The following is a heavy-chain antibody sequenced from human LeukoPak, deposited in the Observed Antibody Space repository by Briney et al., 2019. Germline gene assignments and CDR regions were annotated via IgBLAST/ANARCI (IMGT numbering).Heavy chain of an antibody. CDR3: ARGVGATSNFFDY. V-gene: IGHV3-21*04. CDR1: GFTLSTYS. D-gene: IGHD1-26*01. CDR2: ISSSSSYI. J-gene: IGHJ4*02. Sequence: GGSLRLSCAASGFTLSTYSMNWVRQAPGKGLEWVSSISSSSSYIYYADSVKGRFTISRDNAKNSVYLQMNSLRAEDTAVYYCARGVGATSNFFDYWGQGTLVTVSS.